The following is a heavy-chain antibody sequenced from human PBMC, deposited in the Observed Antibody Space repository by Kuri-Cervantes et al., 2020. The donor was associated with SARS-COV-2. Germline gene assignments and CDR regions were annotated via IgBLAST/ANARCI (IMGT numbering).Heavy chain of an antibody. CDR1: GGSFSGYY. CDR3: AREYYYDSSGYYYTRHYYYYGMDV. V-gene: IGHV4-34*01. Sequence: SETLSLTCAVYGGSFSGYYWSWIRQPPGKGLEWIGEINHSGSTNYNPSLKSRVTISVDTSKNQFSLKLSSVTAADTAVYYCAREYYYDSSGYYYTRHYYYYGMDVWGQGTTVTVSS. D-gene: IGHD3-22*01. CDR2: INHSGST. J-gene: IGHJ6*02.